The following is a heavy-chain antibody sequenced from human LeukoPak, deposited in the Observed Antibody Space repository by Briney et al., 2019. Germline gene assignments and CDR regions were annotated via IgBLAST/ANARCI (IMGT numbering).Heavy chain of an antibody. Sequence: SETLSLTCAVYGGSFSGYYWSWIRQPPGKGLEWIGEINHSGSTNYNPSLKSRVTISVDTSKNQFSLKLSFVTAADTAVYYCARDDSYGSTAFDYWGQGTLVTVSS. CDR1: GGSFSGYY. CDR2: INHSGST. V-gene: IGHV4-34*01. J-gene: IGHJ4*02. D-gene: IGHD5-18*01. CDR3: ARDDSYGSTAFDY.